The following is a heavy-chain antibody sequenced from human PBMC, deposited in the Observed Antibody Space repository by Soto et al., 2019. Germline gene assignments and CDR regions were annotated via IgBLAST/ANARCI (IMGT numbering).Heavy chain of an antibody. Sequence: EVQLLESGGSLVQPGGSLRLSCAASGFSFSTYAMGWVRQAPGKGLEWVSAISGSGSATYYADPVKGRFTISRDNSKDALYLQMNRLRAGDTAVYYCAQDIKGTGTNVIYDSWGQGSLVTVSS. CDR1: GFSFSTYA. D-gene: IGHD1-7*01. V-gene: IGHV3-23*01. CDR3: AQDIKGTGTNVIYDS. CDR2: ISGSGSAT. J-gene: IGHJ4*02.